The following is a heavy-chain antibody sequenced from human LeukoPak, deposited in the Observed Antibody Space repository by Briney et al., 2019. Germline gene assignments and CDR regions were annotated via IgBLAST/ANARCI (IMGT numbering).Heavy chain of an antibody. V-gene: IGHV3-49*04. CDR1: GFTFGDYA. D-gene: IGHD3-3*01. J-gene: IGHJ4*02. CDR2: IRSKPYGGTT. Sequence: GGSLRLSCTASGFTFGDYAMSWVRQAPGKGLEWVGFIRSKPYGGTTEYAASVKGGFTISRDDSKSFASLQMNSLKTEDTAVYYCTRGGYYSVYWGQGALVTVSS. CDR3: TRGGYYSVY.